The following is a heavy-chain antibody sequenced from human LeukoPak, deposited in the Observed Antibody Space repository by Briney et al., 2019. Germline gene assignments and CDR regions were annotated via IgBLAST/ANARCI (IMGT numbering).Heavy chain of an antibody. J-gene: IGHJ4*02. CDR1: GFTFSSYA. Sequence: GGSLRLSCAASGFTFSSYAMSWVRQAPGKGLEWVSAISGSGDSTYYGDSVKGRFTISRDNSKNTLYLQMNSLRAEDTAVYYCAKTRPLDSSSWSHGDYWGQGTMVTVSS. V-gene: IGHV3-23*01. CDR3: AKTRPLDSSSWSHGDY. D-gene: IGHD6-13*01. CDR2: ISGSGDST.